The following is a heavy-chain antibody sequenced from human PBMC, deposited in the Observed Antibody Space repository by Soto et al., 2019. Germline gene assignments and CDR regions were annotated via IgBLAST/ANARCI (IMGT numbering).Heavy chain of an antibody. D-gene: IGHD3-10*01. CDR3: ARMGTRDVWFGDGGAFDI. CDR1: GGTFSSYA. CDR2: IIPIFGTA. J-gene: IGHJ3*02. Sequence: QVPLVQSGAEVKKPGSSVKVSCKASGGTFSSYAISWVRQAPGQGLEWMGGIIPIFGTANYAQKFQGRVTITADKSTSTAYMELSSLRSEDTAVYYCARMGTRDVWFGDGGAFDIWGQGTMVTVSS. V-gene: IGHV1-69*06.